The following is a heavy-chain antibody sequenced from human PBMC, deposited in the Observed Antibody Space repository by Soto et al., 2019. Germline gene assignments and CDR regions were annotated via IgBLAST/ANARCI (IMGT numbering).Heavy chain of an antibody. D-gene: IGHD2-2*02. Sequence: GGSLRLSCAASGFTFSSYAMHWVRQAPGKGLEWVASISHHSDIYYADSVKGRFTISRDNAKNSVSLQMNSLRAEDTAVYYCAREYTAWPLAYGLDVWGQGTTVTVSS. CDR1: GFTFSSYA. V-gene: IGHV3-21*01. J-gene: IGHJ6*02. CDR2: ISHHSDI. CDR3: AREYTAWPLAYGLDV.